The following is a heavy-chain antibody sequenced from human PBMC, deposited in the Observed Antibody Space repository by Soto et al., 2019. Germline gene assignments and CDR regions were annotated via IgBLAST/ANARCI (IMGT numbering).Heavy chain of an antibody. D-gene: IGHD2-8*01. CDR1: GFTFSRYA. CDR2: ISGSGDRT. V-gene: IGHV3-23*01. CDR3: TNWVEGTMVYFDY. Sequence: EVQLLESRGGLVQSGGSLRLSCAGSGFTFSRYAMTWARQAPGKGLEWVSSISGSGDRTYYADSVQGRFTISRDNSRSTLYLQMESLRADDTAVYYCTNWVEGTMVYFDYWGQGTLITVSS. J-gene: IGHJ4*02.